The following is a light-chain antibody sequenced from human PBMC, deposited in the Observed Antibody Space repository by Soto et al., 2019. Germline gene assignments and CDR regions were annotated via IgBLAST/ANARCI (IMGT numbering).Light chain of an antibody. Sequence: DVQLTQSKSFLSASVGDRVTITCRASQGISSYLAWYQQKPGKAPKLLIYAASTLRSGVPSRFSGSGSGTEFTLTISSLQPEDFATYYCQQLNSYLLPFGGGANVAIK. CDR2: AAS. CDR3: QQLNSYLLP. V-gene: IGKV1-9*01. J-gene: IGKJ4*01. CDR1: QGISSY.